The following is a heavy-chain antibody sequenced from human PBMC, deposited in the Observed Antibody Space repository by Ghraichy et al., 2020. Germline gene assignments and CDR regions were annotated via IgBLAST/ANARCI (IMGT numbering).Heavy chain of an antibody. CDR1: GGSISSRSYY. CDR2: IYYSGST. J-gene: IGHJ4*02. V-gene: IGHV4-39*01. Sequence: SETLSLTCTVSGGSISSRSYYWGWIRQPPGKGLEWIGSIYYSGSTYYNPSLKSRVTISVDTSKNQFSLKLSSVTAADTAVYYCARVKSYFDYWGQGTLVTVSS. CDR3: ARVKSYFDY.